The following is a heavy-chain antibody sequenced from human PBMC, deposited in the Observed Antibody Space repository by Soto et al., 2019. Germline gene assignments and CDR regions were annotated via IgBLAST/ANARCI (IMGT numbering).Heavy chain of an antibody. J-gene: IGHJ4*02. CDR3: AKDPTSYDSSAQFDS. CDR2: ISGSGGST. D-gene: IGHD3-22*01. CDR1: GFTVNSNY. Sequence: GGSLRLSCAASGFTVNSNYMSWVRQAPGKGLEWVSAISGSGGSTYYADSVKGRFTISRDNSNNTLYLQMNSLRVEDTAVYYCAKDPTSYDSSAQFDSWGQGTLVTVSS. V-gene: IGHV3-23*01.